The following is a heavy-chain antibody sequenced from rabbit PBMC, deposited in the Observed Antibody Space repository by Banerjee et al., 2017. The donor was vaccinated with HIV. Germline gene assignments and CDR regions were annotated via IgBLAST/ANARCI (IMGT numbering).Heavy chain of an antibody. Sequence: QSLEESGGDLVKPGASLTLTCTASGFSFSSSYWICWVRQAPGKGLELIACIYTSSGSTDYASWAKGRFTISKTSSTTVTLQMTSLTAADTATYFCARDAGSGYGIYYYFNLWGQGTLVTVS. D-gene: IGHD8-1*01. CDR1: GFSFSSSYW. J-gene: IGHJ4*01. CDR2: IYTSSGST. V-gene: IGHV1S40*01. CDR3: ARDAGSGYGIYYYFNL.